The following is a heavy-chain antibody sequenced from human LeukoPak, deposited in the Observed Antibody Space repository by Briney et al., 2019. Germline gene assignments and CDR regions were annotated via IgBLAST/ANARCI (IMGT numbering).Heavy chain of an antibody. Sequence: GGSLRLSCAASGFTFSSYWMSWVRQAPGKGLEWVANIKQDGSEKYYVDSVKGRFTISRDNAKNSLYLQMNSLRAEDTAVYYCARDRYYDILTGYSSPSYYFDYWGQGTLVTVSS. D-gene: IGHD3-9*01. CDR3: ARDRYYDILTGYSSPSYYFDY. CDR2: IKQDGSEK. V-gene: IGHV3-7*01. CDR1: GFTFSSYW. J-gene: IGHJ4*02.